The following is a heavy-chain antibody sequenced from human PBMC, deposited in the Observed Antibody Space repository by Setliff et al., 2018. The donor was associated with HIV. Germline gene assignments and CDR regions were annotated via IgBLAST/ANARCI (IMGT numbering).Heavy chain of an antibody. CDR3: ARDQSFSGFGYFDY. CDR2: IIPLSGTT. J-gene: IGHJ4*02. D-gene: IGHD1-26*01. CDR1: GGNFRSFA. Sequence: ASVKVSCKASGGNFRSFAIHWVRQAPGGGLEWLGGIIPLSGTTSFAHQFRDRVTFTADESTTTVYMELHSVTFDDTAVYYCARDQSFSGFGYFDYWGQGTPVTVSS. V-gene: IGHV1-69*13.